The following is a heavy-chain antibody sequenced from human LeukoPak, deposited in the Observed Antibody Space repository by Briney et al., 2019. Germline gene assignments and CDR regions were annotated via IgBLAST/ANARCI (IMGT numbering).Heavy chain of an antibody. J-gene: IGHJ5*02. CDR2: IYTSGST. Sequence: PSETLYLTCTVSGDSIRNYFWSWIRQPAGKGLEWVGRIYTSGSTDYNPSLKSRVTLSVDTSKNQYSLKLWSVTAADTAVYYCARESKSYDGSGFHHDSWGQGTLVTVSS. CDR1: GDSIRNYF. D-gene: IGHD3-22*01. V-gene: IGHV4-4*07. CDR3: ARESKSYDGSGFHHDS.